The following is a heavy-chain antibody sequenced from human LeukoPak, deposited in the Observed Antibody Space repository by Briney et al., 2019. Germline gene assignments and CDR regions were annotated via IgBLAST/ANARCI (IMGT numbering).Heavy chain of an antibody. CDR1: GGSISSGSYY. D-gene: IGHD5-24*01. V-gene: IGHV4-31*03. Sequence: SETLSLTCTVSGGSISSGSYYWTWIRQHPEKGLEWIGYIYYSGRTYYNSSLESRITISLDASKNHFSLMLTSVTAADTAVYYCARDRDGYNQLDYWGQGILVTVSS. CDR2: IYYSGRT. J-gene: IGHJ4*02. CDR3: ARDRDGYNQLDY.